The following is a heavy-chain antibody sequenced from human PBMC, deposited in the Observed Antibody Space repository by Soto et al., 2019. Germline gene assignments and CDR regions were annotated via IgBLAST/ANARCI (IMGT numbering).Heavy chain of an antibody. CDR2: IKQDGSEK. D-gene: IGHD6-19*01. Sequence: EVQLVESGGGLVQPGGSLRLSCVASGFSFGNYWMSWVRQPPGKGLEWVANIKQDGSEKYYVGSVKGRFTVSRDNAKNSLYLQMNNLRAEDTAVYYCARLEYSSGRVFDYWGQGTLVSVSS. CDR1: GFSFGNYW. V-gene: IGHV3-7*05. CDR3: ARLEYSSGRVFDY. J-gene: IGHJ4*02.